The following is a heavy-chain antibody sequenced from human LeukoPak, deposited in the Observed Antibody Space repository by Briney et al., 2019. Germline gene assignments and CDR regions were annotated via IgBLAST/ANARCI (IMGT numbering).Heavy chain of an antibody. J-gene: IGHJ4*02. CDR1: GFSFSDYY. V-gene: IGHV3-11*01. D-gene: IGHD3-10*01. Sequence: GGSLRLSCAASGFSFSDYYMFWIRQAPGKGLEWVSYISASGSTMYYADSVKGRFTISRDNAKNSLYLQMNSLRAEDTAVYYCARDGSGSYDQWGQGTLFTVSS. CDR2: ISASGSTM. CDR3: ARDGSGSYDQ.